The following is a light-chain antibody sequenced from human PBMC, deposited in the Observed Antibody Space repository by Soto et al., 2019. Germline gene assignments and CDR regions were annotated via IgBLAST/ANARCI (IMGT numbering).Light chain of an antibody. V-gene: IGKV3-20*01. J-gene: IGKJ1*01. CDR3: QHYGTSTRT. Sequence: EMVLTQSPGTLSLSPGESATLSCRATQSVSATDLAWYQQKPDQPPRLLIYAASSRATDIPDRFSGSGSGTDFTLDISRLEPEDFAVYWCQHYGTSTRTFGQGTKVDIK. CDR2: AAS. CDR1: QSVSATD.